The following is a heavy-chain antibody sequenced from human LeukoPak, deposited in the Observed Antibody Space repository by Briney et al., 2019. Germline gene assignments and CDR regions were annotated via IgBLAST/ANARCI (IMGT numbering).Heavy chain of an antibody. CDR2: INSDGTTP. V-gene: IGHV3-74*01. CDR3: ARDQAGAFGI. D-gene: IGHD3-10*01. J-gene: IGHJ3*02. Sequence: PGGSLRLSCAASGFTFSSYWMHWVRQAPGKGLVWVSRINSDGTTPSYADSVRGRFTISRDNAKNTLYLQMNSLRAEDTAVYYCARDQAGAFGIWGQGIMVTVSS. CDR1: GFTFSSYW.